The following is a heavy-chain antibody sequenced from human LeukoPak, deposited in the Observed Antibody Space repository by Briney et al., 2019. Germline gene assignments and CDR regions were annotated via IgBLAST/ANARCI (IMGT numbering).Heavy chain of an antibody. J-gene: IGHJ4*02. V-gene: IGHV4-59*08. CDR3: ARSRSWLYYFDY. CDR1: GGSISSYY. CDR2: IYYSGST. Sequence: PSETLSLTCTVSGGSISSYYWSWIRQPPGKGLEWMGYIYYSGSTNYNPSLKSRVTITVDTSKNQFSLKLNSVTAADTAVYYCARSRSWLYYFDYWGQGTLVTVSS. D-gene: IGHD6-13*01.